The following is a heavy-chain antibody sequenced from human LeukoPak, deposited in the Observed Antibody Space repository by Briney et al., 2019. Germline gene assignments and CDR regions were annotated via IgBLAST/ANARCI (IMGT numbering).Heavy chain of an antibody. CDR2: IHYSGST. Sequence: SETLSLTCTVSGGSISSYYWSWIRQPPGKGLEWIGYIHYSGSTNYNPSLKSRVTISVDTSKNQFSLKLSSVTAADTAVYYCARARRSGVDYWGQGTLVTVSS. D-gene: IGHD6-6*01. CDR1: GGSISSYY. J-gene: IGHJ4*02. CDR3: ARARRSGVDY. V-gene: IGHV4-59*01.